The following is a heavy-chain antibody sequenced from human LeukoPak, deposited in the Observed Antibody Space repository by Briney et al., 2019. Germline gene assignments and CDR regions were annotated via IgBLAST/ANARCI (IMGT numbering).Heavy chain of an antibody. V-gene: IGHV3-48*01. D-gene: IGHD1-20*01. J-gene: IGHJ4*02. CDR2: ISSSSSTI. CDR1: GFTFSSYS. Sequence: PGGSLRLSCAASGFTFSSYSMNWVRQAPGKGLEWVSYISSSSSTIYYADSVKGRFTISRDNASNSLYLQMNSLRAEDTAVYYCARGRYNWNDGTHLDWGQGTLVTVSS. CDR3: ARGRYNWNDGTHLD.